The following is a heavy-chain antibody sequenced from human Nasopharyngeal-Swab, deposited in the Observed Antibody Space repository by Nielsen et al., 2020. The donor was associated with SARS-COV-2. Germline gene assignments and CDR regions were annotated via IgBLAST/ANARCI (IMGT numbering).Heavy chain of an antibody. CDR3: AKDRYCSGGACYFNGFDS. D-gene: IGHD2-15*01. V-gene: IGHV3-23*01. CDR1: GFTFDSYA. J-gene: IGHJ4*02. Sequence: GGSLRLSCAASGFTFDSYAVTWVRQAPGKGLEWVSSVTGSGSTTKYADSVKGRFTISRDNSNKKVYLQMHSLRAEDSAVYYCAKDRYCSGGACYFNGFDSWGQGTLVTVSS. CDR2: VTGSGSTT.